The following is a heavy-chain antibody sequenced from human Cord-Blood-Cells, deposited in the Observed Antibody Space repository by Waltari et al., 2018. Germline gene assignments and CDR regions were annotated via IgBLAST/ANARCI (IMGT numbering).Heavy chain of an antibody. V-gene: IGHV4-34*01. CDR3: ASNRLYYYYGMDV. CDR1: GGSFSGYY. J-gene: IGHJ6*02. Sequence: QVQLQQWGAGLLKPSETLSLTCAVYGGSFSGYYWSWIRQPPGKGLGWIGEINHSGNHNNTPTLKSRVTISGNTSKNQFSLKLSSVTAADTAVDYCASNRLYYYYGMDVWGQGTTVTVSS. CDR2: INHSGNH. D-gene: IGHD6-25*01.